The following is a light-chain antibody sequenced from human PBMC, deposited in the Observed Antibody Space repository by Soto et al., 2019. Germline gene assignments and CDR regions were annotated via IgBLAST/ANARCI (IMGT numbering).Light chain of an antibody. CDR1: QIVSSRH. J-gene: IGKJ2*01. Sequence: EIVMTQSPVTLSLSPGERATLSCRASQIVSSRHLAWYQQKPGQAPRLLIYGASIRATGIPDRFNGSGSGTDFTLTISRLEPEDFAVYYCQQYGSSYTFGQGTKLEIK. CDR2: GAS. CDR3: QQYGSSYT. V-gene: IGKV3-20*01.